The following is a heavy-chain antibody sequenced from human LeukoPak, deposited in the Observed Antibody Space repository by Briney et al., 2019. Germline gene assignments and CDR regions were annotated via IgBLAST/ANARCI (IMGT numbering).Heavy chain of an antibody. Sequence: GGSLRLSCAASGFTFSSYSMNWVRQAPGQGLEWVSYISSSSSTIYYADTVKGRFTISRDNAKNSLYMQMSSLRAEDTAVYYCAREESGTHYYYYMDVWGKGTTVTVSS. CDR2: ISSSSSTI. J-gene: IGHJ6*03. CDR1: GFTFSSYS. V-gene: IGHV3-48*04. D-gene: IGHD1-26*01. CDR3: AREESGTHYYYYMDV.